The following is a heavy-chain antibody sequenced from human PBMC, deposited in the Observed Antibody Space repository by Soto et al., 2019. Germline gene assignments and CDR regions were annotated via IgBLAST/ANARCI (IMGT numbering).Heavy chain of an antibody. Sequence: QVQLVQSGAEVKKPGASVKVSCKASGYTFTSYGISWVRQAPGQGLEWMGWISAYNGNTNYAQNLQGRVTMTTDTSTSRAYIGLRSLSADDTAVDYCASGWCGEFVYYFDYWGQGTLVAVAS. CDR2: ISAYNGNT. V-gene: IGHV1-18*01. CDR1: GYTFTSYG. J-gene: IGHJ4*02. D-gene: IGHD3-10*01. CDR3: ASGWCGEFVYYFDY.